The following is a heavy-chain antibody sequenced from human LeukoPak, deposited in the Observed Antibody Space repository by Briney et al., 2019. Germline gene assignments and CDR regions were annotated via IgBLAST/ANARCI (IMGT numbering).Heavy chain of an antibody. CDR1: GGSISSSTNW. V-gene: IGHV4-4*02. CDR2: IYHSGGT. D-gene: IGHD3-10*01. Sequence: PSETLSLTCAVSGGSISSSTNWWSWVRQPPGKGLEWIGEIYHSGGTNYNPSLKSRITISVDKSQNQFSLKLSSVTAADTAVYYCARRRMWYYGSGNNGLRWFDPWGQGTLVTVSS. CDR3: ARRRMWYYGSGNNGLRWFDP. J-gene: IGHJ5*02.